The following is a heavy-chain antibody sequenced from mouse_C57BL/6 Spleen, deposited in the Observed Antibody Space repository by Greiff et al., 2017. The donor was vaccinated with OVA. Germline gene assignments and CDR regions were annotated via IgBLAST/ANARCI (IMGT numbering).Heavy chain of an antibody. CDR2: ISSGGSYT. D-gene: IGHD4-1*01. CDR3: ARQLTRTFAY. J-gene: IGHJ3*01. V-gene: IGHV5-6*01. Sequence: EVMLVESGGDLVKPGGSLKLSCAASGFTFSSYGMSWVRQTPDKRLEWVATISSGGSYTYYPDSVKGRFTISRDNAKNTLYLQMSSLKSEDTAMYYCARQLTRTFAYWGQGTLVTVSA. CDR1: GFTFSSYG.